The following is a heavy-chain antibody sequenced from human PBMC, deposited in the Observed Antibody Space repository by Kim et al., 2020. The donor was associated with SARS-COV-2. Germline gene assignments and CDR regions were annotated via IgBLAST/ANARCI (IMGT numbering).Heavy chain of an antibody. CDR3: ARQEQLAYFDY. CDR1: GYRFTSHW. CDR2: IYPDDSDT. V-gene: IGHV5-51*01. D-gene: IGHD6-6*01. Sequence: GESLQISCQGSGYRFTSHWICWVRQMPGKGLEWMGIIYPDDSDTRYSPSFQGQVTISADKSISTAYLQWSSLEASDTAIYYCARQEQLAYFDYWGQGTLVTVSS. J-gene: IGHJ4*02.